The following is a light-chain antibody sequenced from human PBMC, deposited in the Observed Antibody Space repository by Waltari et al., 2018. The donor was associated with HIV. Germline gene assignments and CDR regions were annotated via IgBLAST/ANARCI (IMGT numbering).Light chain of an antibody. CDR3: QQYYTIGPT. CDR1: RTILYSSNNQNY. V-gene: IGKV4-1*01. Sequence: DIVMTQSPNSLAVSLGERATINCRSSRTILYSSNNQNYLAWYQQKPGQSPKVLIYWASTRASGVPDRFSGSGSGTNFSLTISNLQSDDVAVYFCQQYYTIGPTFGGGTKVE. J-gene: IGKJ4*01. CDR2: WAS.